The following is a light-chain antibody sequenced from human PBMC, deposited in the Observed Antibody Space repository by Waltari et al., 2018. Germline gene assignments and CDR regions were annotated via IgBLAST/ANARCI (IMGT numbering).Light chain of an antibody. V-gene: IGKV1-39*01. Sequence: DIQMTQSPSSLSASVGDRVTITCRASQSIGIYLNWFQQKPGKGPMFLIFAASSLQSGVPSRFSGSGSGTDFTLTISSLQPEDFATYYCQQSYGTPRTFGQGTKLEIK. CDR2: AAS. CDR1: QSIGIY. J-gene: IGKJ2*01. CDR3: QQSYGTPRT.